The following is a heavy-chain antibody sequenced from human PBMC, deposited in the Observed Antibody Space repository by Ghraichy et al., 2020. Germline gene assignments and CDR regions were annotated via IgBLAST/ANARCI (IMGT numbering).Heavy chain of an antibody. J-gene: IGHJ4*02. CDR1: GGSFSGYY. CDR2: INYSGTS. CDR3: ARGREDDDWGGYAPPAAFDF. V-gene: IGHV4-34*01. Sequence: SETLSLTCAVSGGSFSGYYWAWIRQSPGKGLEWIGEINYSGTSNYNPSLKNRVSMSVDASKSHFSLNLKSLTAADTAVYYYARGREDDDWGGYAPPAAFDFWGQGNLVTVS. D-gene: IGHD3-3*01.